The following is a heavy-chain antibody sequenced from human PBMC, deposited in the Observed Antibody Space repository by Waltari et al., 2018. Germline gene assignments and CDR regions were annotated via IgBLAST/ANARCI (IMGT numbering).Heavy chain of an antibody. Sequence: EVQLVESGGGLFQPGGSLRLSCAASGFTVSANYMCWVRQAPGKGLDWVSVIYSGGNTYSADSVKGRFTISRDNSKNTLYLQMNSLRAEDTAVYYCARGPGEFLPIDFWGQGTLVTVSS. CDR1: GFTVSANY. CDR3: ARGPGEFLPIDF. J-gene: IGHJ4*02. D-gene: IGHD7-27*01. CDR2: IYSGGNT. V-gene: IGHV3-53*01.